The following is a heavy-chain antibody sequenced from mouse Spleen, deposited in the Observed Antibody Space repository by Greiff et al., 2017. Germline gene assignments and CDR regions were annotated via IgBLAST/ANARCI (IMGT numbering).Heavy chain of an antibody. CDR2: ISSGGGST. CDR3: ARDRDSYFDY. Sequence: EVHLVESGGGLVKLGGSLKLSCAASGFTFSSYYMSWVRQTPEKRLEWVATISSGGGSTYYPDSVKGRFTISRDNAKNTLYLQMSSLNSEDTAVYYCARDRDSYFDYWGQGTTLTVSS. V-gene: IGHV5-12-1*01. CDR1: GFTFSSYY. J-gene: IGHJ2*01.